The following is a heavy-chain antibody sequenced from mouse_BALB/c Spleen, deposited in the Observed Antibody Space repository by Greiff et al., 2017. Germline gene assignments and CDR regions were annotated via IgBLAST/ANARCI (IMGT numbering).Heavy chain of an antibody. CDR2: INPSNGGT. J-gene: IGHJ3*01. Sequence: VKLMESGAELVKPGASVKLSCKASGYTFTSYYMYWVKQRPGQGLEWIGEINPSNGGTNFNEKFKSKATLTVDKSSSTAYMQLSSLTSEDSAVYYCTINWDEGFAYWGQGTLVTVSA. CDR3: TINWDEGFAY. D-gene: IGHD4-1*02. V-gene: IGHV1S81*02. CDR1: GYTFTSYY.